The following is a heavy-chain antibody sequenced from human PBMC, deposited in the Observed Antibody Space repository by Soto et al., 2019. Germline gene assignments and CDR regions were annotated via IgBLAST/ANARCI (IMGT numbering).Heavy chain of an antibody. J-gene: IGHJ4*02. Sequence: QVQLVQSGAEVKKPGASVKVSCKPFGYTFTSYYIHWVRQAPGEGLEWMGIVNPSSGVTGYTQKFQGRVTMTTDTSTRTVYMELSSLRSEDTAVYYCARDMREGLSGWHGVDYWGQGTRVTVSS. D-gene: IGHD6-19*01. CDR3: ARDMREGLSGWHGVDY. V-gene: IGHV1-46*01. CDR2: VNPSSGVT. CDR1: GYTFTSYY.